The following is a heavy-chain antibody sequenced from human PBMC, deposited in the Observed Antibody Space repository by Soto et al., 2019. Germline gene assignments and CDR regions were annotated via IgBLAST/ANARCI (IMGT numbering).Heavy chain of an antibody. CDR2: IYPTEST. J-gene: IGHJ3*02. CDR3: ARGYNGAFHI. V-gene: IGHV4-30-2*01. D-gene: IGHD1-20*01. Sequence: PSETLSLTCSVSGGSINSGDYSWNWIRQPPGRGPEWIGYIYPTESTYYNPSLSRVTISLDTSQNQFSLKMTSVTAADTAVYYCARGYNGAFHIWGQGIMVTVS. CDR1: GGSINSGDYS.